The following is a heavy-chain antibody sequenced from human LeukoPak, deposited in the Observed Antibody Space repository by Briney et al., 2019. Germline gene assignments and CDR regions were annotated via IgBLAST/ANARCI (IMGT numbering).Heavy chain of an antibody. V-gene: IGHV4-59*12. CDR2: IYYSGST. CDR1: GGSISSYY. CDR3: AREGGLSPEWWFDP. J-gene: IGHJ5*02. Sequence: SETLSLTCTVSGGSISSYYWSWIRQPPGKGLEWIGYIYYSGSTYYNPSLKSRVTISVDTSKNQFSLQLNSVTPEDTAVYYCAREGGLSPEWWFDPWGQGTLVTVSS. D-gene: IGHD2-8*01.